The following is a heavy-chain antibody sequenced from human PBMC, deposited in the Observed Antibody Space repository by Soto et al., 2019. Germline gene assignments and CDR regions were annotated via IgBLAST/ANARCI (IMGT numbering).Heavy chain of an antibody. CDR3: ARGHNMDV. V-gene: IGHV1-18*04. Sequence: ASVKVSCKASGYTFTSYDISWVRQAPGQGLEWMGWISVYNGNTNYAQNLQGRVTMTTDIFTSTAYMELRSLRSDDTAVYYCARGHNMDVWGQGTTVTVSS. CDR2: ISVYNGNT. J-gene: IGHJ6*02. CDR1: GYTFTSYD.